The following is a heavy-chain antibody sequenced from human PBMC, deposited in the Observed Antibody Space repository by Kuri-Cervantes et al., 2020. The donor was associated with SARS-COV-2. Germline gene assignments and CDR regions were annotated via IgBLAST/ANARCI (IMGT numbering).Heavy chain of an antibody. V-gene: IGHV3-66*02. D-gene: IGHD3-9*01. CDR1: GFTFDDYG. J-gene: IGHJ4*02. Sequence: GGSLRLSCAASGFTFDDYGMSWVRQAPGKGLEWVSVIYSGGSTYYADSVKGRFTISRDNSKNTLYLQMNSLRAEDTAVYYCARDGYFDWLFQGDYFDYWGQGTLVTVSS. CDR3: ARDGYFDWLFQGDYFDY. CDR2: IYSGGST.